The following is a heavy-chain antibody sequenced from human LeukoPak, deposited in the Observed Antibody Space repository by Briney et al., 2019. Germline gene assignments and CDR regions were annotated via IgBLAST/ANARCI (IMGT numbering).Heavy chain of an antibody. D-gene: IGHD6-13*01. CDR2: INHSGST. J-gene: IGHJ6*02. CDR3: ARGSRAAAAYYYYYGMDV. CDR1: GGSFSGYY. Sequence: PSETLSLTCAVYGGSFSGYYWSWIRQPTGKGLEWIGEINHSGSTNYNPSLKSRVTISVDTSKNQFSLKLSSVTAADTAVYYCARGSRAAAAYYYYYGMDVWGQGTTVTVSS. V-gene: IGHV4-34*01.